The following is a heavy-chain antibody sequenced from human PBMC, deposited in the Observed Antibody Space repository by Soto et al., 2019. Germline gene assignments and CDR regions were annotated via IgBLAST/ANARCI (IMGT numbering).Heavy chain of an antibody. Sequence: GGSLRLSCAASGFTFSSYAMSWARQAPGKGLEWVSAISGSGGSTYYADSVKGRFTISRDNSKNTLYLQMNSLRAEDTAVYYCALIRGTGRGSYYASARPDAFDIWGQGTMVTVSS. V-gene: IGHV3-23*01. CDR1: GFTFSSYA. J-gene: IGHJ3*02. CDR3: ALIRGTGRGSYYASARPDAFDI. CDR2: ISGSGGST. D-gene: IGHD1-26*01.